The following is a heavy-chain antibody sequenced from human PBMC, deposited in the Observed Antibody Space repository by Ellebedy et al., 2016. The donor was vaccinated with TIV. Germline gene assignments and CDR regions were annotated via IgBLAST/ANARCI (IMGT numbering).Heavy chain of an antibody. CDR2: IGTTGNTV. Sequence: PGGSLRLSCPASGLTFSSHSMNWVPQAPGKGLEWVSCIGTTGNTVYYADSVKGRYPITRDNAMNSVYLEMNSLRDEDTAVYYCAIVRGTYAYGMDVWGQGTTVTVSS. CDR1: GLTFSSHS. CDR3: AIVRGTYAYGMDV. D-gene: IGHD3-16*01. J-gene: IGHJ6*02. V-gene: IGHV3-48*02.